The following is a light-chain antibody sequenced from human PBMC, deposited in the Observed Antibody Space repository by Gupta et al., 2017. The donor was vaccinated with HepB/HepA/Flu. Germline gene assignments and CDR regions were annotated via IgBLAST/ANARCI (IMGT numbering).Light chain of an antibody. CDR3: RQANSFPPT. CDR1: QGTSSR. Sequence: DIQMTQSPSSVSASVGDRVTITCRASQGTSSRLAWYQQKPGKAPKLLIYGASSLQSGVPSTFSGSGSGTAFTLTISSLQPQDFGTSFCRQANSFPPTFGPGTKVEIK. CDR2: GAS. V-gene: IGKV1-12*01. J-gene: IGKJ1*01.